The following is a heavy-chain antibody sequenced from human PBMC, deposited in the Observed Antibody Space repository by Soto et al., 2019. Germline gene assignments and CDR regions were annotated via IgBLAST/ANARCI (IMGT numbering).Heavy chain of an antibody. J-gene: IGHJ5*02. CDR1: GGTFSIYA. V-gene: IGHV1-69*13. CDR3: ARAPYYYGSGSSENWFDP. Sequence: SVKVSCKASGGTFSIYAISWVRQAPGQGLEWMGGIIPIFGTANYAQKFQGRVTITADESTSTAYMELSSLRSEDTAVYYCARAPYYYGSGSSENWFDPWGQGTLVTVSS. CDR2: IIPIFGTA. D-gene: IGHD3-10*01.